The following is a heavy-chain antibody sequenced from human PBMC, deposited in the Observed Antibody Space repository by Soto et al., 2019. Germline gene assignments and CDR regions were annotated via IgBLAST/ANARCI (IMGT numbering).Heavy chain of an antibody. CDR1: GFTFSAYG. CDR2: IYYDGSNI. CDR3: ARVGGSVTSDY. V-gene: IGHV3-33*01. Sequence: QVQLVESGGGVVQPGTSLRLSCAASGFTFSAYGMHWVRRAPGKGLEWVAMIYYDGSNIYYADSVKGRFTISRDNSKNPLYLQMNSLRAEDTAVYYCARVGGSVTSDYWGQGTLVTVSS. J-gene: IGHJ4*02. D-gene: IGHD3-10*01.